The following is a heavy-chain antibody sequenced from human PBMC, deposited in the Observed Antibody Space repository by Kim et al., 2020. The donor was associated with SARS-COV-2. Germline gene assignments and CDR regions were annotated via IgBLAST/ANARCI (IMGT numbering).Heavy chain of an antibody. CDR3: ARGVTYSSGWYFAFDI. Sequence: SFQGQVTISADKSISTAYLQWSSLKASDTAMYYCARGVTYSSGWYFAFDIWGQGTMVTVSS. J-gene: IGHJ3*02. D-gene: IGHD6-19*01. V-gene: IGHV5-51*01.